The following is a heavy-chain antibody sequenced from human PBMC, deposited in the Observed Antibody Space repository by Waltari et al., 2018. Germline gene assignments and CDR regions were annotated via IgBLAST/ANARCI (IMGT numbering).Heavy chain of an antibody. D-gene: IGHD3-3*01. CDR1: GFMFEDSA. J-gene: IGHJ4*02. Sequence: EVQLVESGGGLVQPGKSLRLSCVASGFMFEDSAMHWVRQVPGKGLGWLSGISWNSNNIVYADSVKGRFTISRDNAENSLYLLMNNLRAEDTALYYCVRDAFGNTIGGVFDYWGQGTLLTVSS. CDR2: ISWNSNNI. CDR3: VRDAFGNTIGGVFDY. V-gene: IGHV3-9*01.